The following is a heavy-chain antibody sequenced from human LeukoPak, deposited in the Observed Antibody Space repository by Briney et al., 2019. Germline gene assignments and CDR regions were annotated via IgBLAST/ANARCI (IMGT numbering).Heavy chain of an antibody. D-gene: IGHD5-12*01. CDR2: ISSDGNHK. Sequence: PERSLRLSCAASGFTFSTYAMHWVRRAPGKGLEWVAAISSDGNHKHFADSVRGRFTISRDNSKNTLFLQMNSLRPDDTAVYYCARDRLPPPGVYCFDPWGQGTLVTVSS. CDR1: GFTFSTYA. J-gene: IGHJ5*02. CDR3: ARDRLPPPGVYCFDP. V-gene: IGHV3-30-3*01.